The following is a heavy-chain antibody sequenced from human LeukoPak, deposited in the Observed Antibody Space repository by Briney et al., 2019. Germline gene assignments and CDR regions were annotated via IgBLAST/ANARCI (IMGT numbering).Heavy chain of an antibody. CDR2: ISSSSSTI. D-gene: IGHD3-22*01. Sequence: PGGSLRLSCAASGFTFSSYSMNWVRQAPGKGLEWVSYISSSSSTIYYADSVKGRFTISRDNAKNSLYLQMNSLRAEDTAVYYCARTYYDYYDSSGYDYLWDYWGQGTLVTVSS. V-gene: IGHV3-48*01. CDR1: GFTFSSYS. J-gene: IGHJ4*02. CDR3: ARTYYDYYDSSGYDYLWDY.